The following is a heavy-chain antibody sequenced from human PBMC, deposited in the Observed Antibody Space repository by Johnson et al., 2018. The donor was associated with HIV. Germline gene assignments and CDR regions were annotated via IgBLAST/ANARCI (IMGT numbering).Heavy chain of an antibody. V-gene: IGHV3-66*01. CDR1: EFDVINHY. Sequence: VQLVESGGGLVQPGGSLRLSCGASEFDVINHYMNWVRQVPGKGLEWISLFATGGGTDYADSVKGRFTVSRDISNNTIFLHMNRLRAEDTAVYYCAKDQWSSSWTNDAFDFWGQGTMVTVSS. J-gene: IGHJ3*01. CDR2: FATGGGT. D-gene: IGHD6-13*01. CDR3: AKDQWSSSWTNDAFDF.